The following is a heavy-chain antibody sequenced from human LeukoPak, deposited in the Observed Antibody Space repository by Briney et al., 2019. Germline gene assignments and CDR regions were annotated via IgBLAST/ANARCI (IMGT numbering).Heavy chain of an antibody. J-gene: IGHJ6*03. CDR3: GRAEELYVGSPPLYYYYLDV. Sequence: SETLSLTCGVSGGSMSSYYWNWIRHTPGKGLEWIGYIYYTRSTNYSPSFKSRVTISLDTSKKQIFLNMNSVTAADTAVYYCGRAEELYVGSPPLYYYYLDVWGKGTTVTVSS. V-gene: IGHV4-59*01. D-gene: IGHD1-26*01. CDR2: IYYTRST. CDR1: GGSMSSYY.